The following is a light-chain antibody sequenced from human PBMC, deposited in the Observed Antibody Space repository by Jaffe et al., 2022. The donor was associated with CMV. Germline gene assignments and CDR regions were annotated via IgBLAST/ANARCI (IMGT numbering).Light chain of an antibody. CDR3: QQRGHWPLT. V-gene: IGKV3-11*01. J-gene: IGKJ4*01. CDR1: QSVNSY. Sequence: EVVLTQSPATLSLSPGERATLSCRASQSVNSYLIWYQQKPGQTPRLLIYDASNRASGIPARFSGSGSGTDFTLTISSLEPEDFAVYYCQQRGHWPLTFGGGTKVEI. CDR2: DAS.